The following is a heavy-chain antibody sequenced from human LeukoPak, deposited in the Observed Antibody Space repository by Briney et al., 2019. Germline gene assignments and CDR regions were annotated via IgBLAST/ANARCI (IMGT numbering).Heavy chain of an antibody. CDR3: ARFWGVPYHYGMDV. Sequence: GGSLRLSCAASGFTFSSYAMSWVRQAPGKGLEWVSAISGSGGSTYYADSVKGRFTISRDNSKNTLYLQMNSLRAEDTAVYYCARFWGVPYHYGMDVWGQGTTVTVSS. V-gene: IGHV3-23*01. CDR2: ISGSGGST. J-gene: IGHJ6*02. D-gene: IGHD3-10*01. CDR1: GFTFSSYA.